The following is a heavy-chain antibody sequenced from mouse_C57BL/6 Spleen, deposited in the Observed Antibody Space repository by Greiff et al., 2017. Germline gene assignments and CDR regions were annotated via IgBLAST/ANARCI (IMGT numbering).Heavy chain of an antibody. CDR2: IRYDGST. D-gene: IGHD1-1*01. V-gene: IGHV3-6*01. Sequence: EVQVVESGPGLVKPSPSLSLSCSVSGYSFTSGYYWNWIRQFPGNKLECMGFIRYDGSTNYNPSLKNRISITRDTSKNQFFRKLNSVTTEDTATYDGAREGAYGSRGPAYWGQGTLVTVSA. CDR3: AREGAYGSRGPAY. CDR1: GYSFTSGYY. J-gene: IGHJ3*01.